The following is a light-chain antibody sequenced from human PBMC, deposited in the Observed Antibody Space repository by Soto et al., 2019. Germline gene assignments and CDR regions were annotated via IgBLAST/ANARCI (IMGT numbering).Light chain of an antibody. J-gene: IGLJ1*01. Sequence: QSVLTQPPSASGTPGQRVTISCSGSSSNIGSNTVNWYQQLPGTAPKLLIYNNNQRPSGVPDRFSGSKSGTSASLAISGLQSDDEADYYCEAWDARLNGLVFGTGTKLTVL. CDR1: SSNIGSNT. CDR3: EAWDARLNGLV. CDR2: NNN. V-gene: IGLV1-44*01.